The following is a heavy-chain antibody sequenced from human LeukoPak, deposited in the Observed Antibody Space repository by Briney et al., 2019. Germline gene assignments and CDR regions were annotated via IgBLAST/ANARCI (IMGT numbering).Heavy chain of an antibody. CDR3: ARDGYCSSTSCYDDAFDI. V-gene: IGHV3-30*04. CDR2: ISYDGSNK. CDR1: GFTFSSYA. Sequence: GRSLRLSCAASGFTFSSYAMHWVRQAPGKGLEWVAVISYDGSNKYYADSVEGRFTISRDNSKNTLYLQMNSLRAEDTAVYYCARDGYCSSTSCYDDAFDIWGQGTMVTVSS. J-gene: IGHJ3*02. D-gene: IGHD2-2*03.